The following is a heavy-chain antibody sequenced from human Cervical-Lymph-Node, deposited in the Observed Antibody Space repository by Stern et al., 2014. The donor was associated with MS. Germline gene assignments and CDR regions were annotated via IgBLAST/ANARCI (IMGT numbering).Heavy chain of an antibody. J-gene: IGHJ6*02. CDR3: ARDLVWFGELDWGAMDV. Sequence: VQLVESGGGVVQPGRALRLSCAATGFNFSSYAMQWVRQAPGNGLEWLAVISYDGSKAYNTESVTGRFTVSRDNSKNTLFLQVSSLRPEDTAEYYCARDLVWFGELDWGAMDVWGHGTTVTVSS. CDR2: ISYDGSKA. CDR1: GFNFSSYA. D-gene: IGHD3-10*01. V-gene: IGHV3-30-3*01.